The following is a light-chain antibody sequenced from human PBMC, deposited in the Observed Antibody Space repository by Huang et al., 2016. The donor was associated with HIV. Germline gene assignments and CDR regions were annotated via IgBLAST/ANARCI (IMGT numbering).Light chain of an antibody. CDR3: QQRKYWPPIT. CDR1: QSVNSY. Sequence: ETVLTQSPATLSLSPGERATLSCRASQSVNSYLAWYQQKPGPTPRLLIYDASNRATGIPARFSGSGAGTDFTLTISSLGPEDFAVYYCQQRKYWPPITFGQGTRLEIK. CDR2: DAS. J-gene: IGKJ5*01. V-gene: IGKV3-11*01.